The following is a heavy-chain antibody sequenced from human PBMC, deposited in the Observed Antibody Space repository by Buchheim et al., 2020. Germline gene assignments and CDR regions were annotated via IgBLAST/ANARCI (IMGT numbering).Heavy chain of an antibody. J-gene: IGHJ6*02. D-gene: IGHD2-2*01. Sequence: QVQLVESGGGVVQPGGSPRLSCAASRLTFSSYGMHWVRQAPGKGLEWVAVISYDGSHKYYGDSVKGRFSISRDNSKNTLYLQMNNLGAEDTAVYYCAKDLVPDCSSTSCYVYPYYYYGMDIWGQGTT. CDR1: RLTFSSYG. CDR2: ISYDGSHK. CDR3: AKDLVPDCSSTSCYVYPYYYYGMDI. V-gene: IGHV3-30*18.